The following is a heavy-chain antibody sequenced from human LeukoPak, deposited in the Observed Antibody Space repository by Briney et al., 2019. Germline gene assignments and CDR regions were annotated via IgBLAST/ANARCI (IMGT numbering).Heavy chain of an antibody. CDR2: IYSGGST. Sequence: GGSLRLSCAASGFTVSSNYMSWVRQAPGKGLEWVSVIYSGGSTYYADSVKGRFTISRDNSKNTLYLQMNSLRAEDTAVYYCARDESWHYYGMDVWGQGTTVTVSS. J-gene: IGHJ6*02. V-gene: IGHV3-66*01. CDR3: ARDESWHYYGMDV. CDR1: GFTVSSNY.